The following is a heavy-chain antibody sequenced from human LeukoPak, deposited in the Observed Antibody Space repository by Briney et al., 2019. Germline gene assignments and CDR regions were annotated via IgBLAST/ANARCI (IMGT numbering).Heavy chain of an antibody. CDR2: IYPGDSDT. CDR1: GYSFTSYW. D-gene: IGHD3-3*01. CDR3: ARLRIITIFGVVISGDYYMDV. Sequence: GEALQISCKGSGYSFTSYWIGWGRQMPGKGLGGMGIIYPGDSDTRYSPSFQGQVTISADKSISTAYLQWSSLKASDTAMYYCARLRIITIFGVVISGDYYMDVWGKGTTVTVSS. V-gene: IGHV5-51*01. J-gene: IGHJ6*03.